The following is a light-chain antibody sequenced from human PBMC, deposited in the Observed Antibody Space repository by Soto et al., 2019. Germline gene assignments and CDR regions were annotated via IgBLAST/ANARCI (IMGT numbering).Light chain of an antibody. J-gene: IGLJ3*02. CDR2: DNN. CDR1: SSNIGDNS. V-gene: IGLV1-51*01. CDR3: ATWDSALSAGV. Sequence: QSVLTQPPSMSAAPGQMVAISCSGTSSNIGDNSVSWYQHFPGTAPKVLIYDNNRRPSGIPDRFSGSKSGTSAPLTIIGRQTGDEADYYCATWDSALSAGVFGGGTKLTVL.